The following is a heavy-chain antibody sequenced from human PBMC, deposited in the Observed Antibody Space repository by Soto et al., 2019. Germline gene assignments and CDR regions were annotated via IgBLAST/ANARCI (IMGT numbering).Heavy chain of an antibody. CDR2: IYWDDEK. CDR3: AYRQEYRCSWDSGWFDP. Sequence: QITLKESGPTLVEPTQTLALTCAFSGFSLSTNGVGVGWIRQPPGKALEWLGFIYWDDEKRYSPSLKTRLTITKDTSKNQVLLIMTNMDPVDTPTYYCAYRQEYRCSWDSGWFDPWCQGTLVTVSS. J-gene: IGHJ5*02. D-gene: IGHD6-13*01. CDR1: GFSLSTNGVG. V-gene: IGHV2-5*02.